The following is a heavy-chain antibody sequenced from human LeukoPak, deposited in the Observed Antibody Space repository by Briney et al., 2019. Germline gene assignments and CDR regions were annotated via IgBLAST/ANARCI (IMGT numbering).Heavy chain of an antibody. CDR1: GGSISSGDYY. CDR3: ARMDYGGTLDY. D-gene: IGHD4-23*01. CDR2: IHHSGST. Sequence: SETLSLTCTVSGGSISSGDYYWSWIRQPPGKGLEWIGYIHHSGSTYYNPSLKSRVTISVDRSRNQFSLKLSSVTAADTAVYYCARMDYGGTLDYWGQGTLVTVSS. J-gene: IGHJ4*02. V-gene: IGHV4-30-2*01.